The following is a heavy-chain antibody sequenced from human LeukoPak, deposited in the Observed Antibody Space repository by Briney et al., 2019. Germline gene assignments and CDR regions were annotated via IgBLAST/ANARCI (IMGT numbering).Heavy chain of an antibody. J-gene: IGHJ3*02. CDR3: AKEYFDWLLGSDAFVI. V-gene: IGHV3-30*18. D-gene: IGHD3-9*01. CDR1: GFTFSSYG. CDR2: ISCDGSNK. Sequence: GRSLRLSCAASGFTFSSYGMHWVRQAPGKGLEGGAVISCDGSNKYYADSVKGRFTISRDNSKNTLYLQMNSLRAEDTAVYYCAKEYFDWLLGSDAFVIWGQGTMVTVSS.